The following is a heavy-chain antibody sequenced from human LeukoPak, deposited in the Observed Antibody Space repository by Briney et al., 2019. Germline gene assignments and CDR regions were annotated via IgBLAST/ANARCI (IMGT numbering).Heavy chain of an antibody. CDR1: GGSISSYY. V-gene: IGHV4-4*07. CDR3: ARDFWDPDYGEYCFDY. J-gene: IGHJ4*02. CDR2: IYTSGST. D-gene: IGHD4-17*01. Sequence: SETLSLTCTVSGGSISSYYWSWIRQPAGKGLEWIGRIYTSGSTNYNPSLKSRVTMSVDTSKNQFSLKLSSVTAADTAVYYCARDFWDPDYGEYCFDYWGQGTLVTVSS.